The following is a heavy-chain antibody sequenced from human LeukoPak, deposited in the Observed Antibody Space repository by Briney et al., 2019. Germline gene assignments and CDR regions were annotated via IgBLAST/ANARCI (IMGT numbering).Heavy chain of an antibody. Sequence: GESLRLSCAASGFTFNSNALSWVCQAPGKGLEWVSAIGGGGLSTYYAESVKGRFTISRDNSKNTVYLQMNSLRAEDTAVYYCAKHSGKSKDYVDYWGQGTLVTVSS. D-gene: IGHD3-10*01. V-gene: IGHV3-23*01. CDR3: AKHSGKSKDYVDY. CDR2: IGGGGLST. J-gene: IGHJ4*02. CDR1: GFTFNSNA.